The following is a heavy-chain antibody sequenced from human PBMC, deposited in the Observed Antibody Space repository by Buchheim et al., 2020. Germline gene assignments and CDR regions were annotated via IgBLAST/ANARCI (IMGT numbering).Heavy chain of an antibody. V-gene: IGHV3-23*01. Sequence: EVQLLESGGGLVQPGGSLRLSCAASGFTFSSYAMSWVRQAPGKGLEWVSAISCSGGSTYYADSVKGRFTISRDNSKNTLYLQRNSLRAEETAVYYCARGGSYCSSTSGYGPVGYYYYGMDVWGQGTT. D-gene: IGHD2-2*01. CDR2: ISCSGGST. CDR1: GFTFSSYA. J-gene: IGHJ6*02. CDR3: ARGGSYCSSTSGYGPVGYYYYGMDV.